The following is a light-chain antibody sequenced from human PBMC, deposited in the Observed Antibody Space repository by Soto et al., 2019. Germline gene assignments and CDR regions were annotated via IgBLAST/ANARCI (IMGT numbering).Light chain of an antibody. CDR3: LHYNARPPWT. V-gene: IGKV3-15*01. J-gene: IGKJ1*01. Sequence: EIVMTQSPVTLSVSPGERVTLSCRASQSIKNNLAWYQQKPGQSPRLLVFGASTRATGIPARFSGSGSGTEFTLTISSLQSEDFALYYCLHYNARPPWTFGQGTKVEMK. CDR2: GAS. CDR1: QSIKNN.